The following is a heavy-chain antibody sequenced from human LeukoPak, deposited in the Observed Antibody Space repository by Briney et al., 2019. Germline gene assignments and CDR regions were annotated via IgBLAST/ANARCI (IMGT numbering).Heavy chain of an antibody. D-gene: IGHD4-17*01. V-gene: IGHV5-51*01. CDR1: GYRFTSYW. CDR2: IYPGDSDT. Sequence: GESLKISFKGSGYRFTSYWIGWVRPMPGKGLEWMGIIYPGDSDTRYSPSFQGQVTISADKSISTAYLQWSSLKASDTAMYYCARRYGDYEIWFDPSGEGTLVTVSS. J-gene: IGHJ5*02. CDR3: ARRYGDYEIWFDP.